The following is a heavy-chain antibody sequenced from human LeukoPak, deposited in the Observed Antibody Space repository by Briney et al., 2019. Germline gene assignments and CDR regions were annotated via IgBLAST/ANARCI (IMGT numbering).Heavy chain of an antibody. CDR2: ISSSGSTI. V-gene: IGHV3-48*04. CDR1: GFTFSSYT. J-gene: IGHJ4*02. CDR3: ARLGGRYYDILTGSYSPPPTDY. Sequence: GGSLRLSCAASGFTFSSYTMNWVHQAPGKGLEWISYISSSGSTIYYADSVKGRFTISRDNAKNSLYLQMNSLRAEDTAVYYCARLGGRYYDILTGSYSPPPTDYWGQGTLVTVSS. D-gene: IGHD3-9*01.